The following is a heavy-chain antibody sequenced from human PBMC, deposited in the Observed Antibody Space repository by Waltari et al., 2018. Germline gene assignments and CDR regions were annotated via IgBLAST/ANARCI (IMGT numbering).Heavy chain of an antibody. Sequence: QMQLQESGPGLVTPSEPLSLTCTVSGGSISSSTYYWGWIRQPPGKGLEWIGNIYYSGSTYYKPSLKSRLTISVDTSKNQFSLNLRSVTAADTAVYYCARLPISLGVGSVFDIWGQGTMVTVSS. V-gene: IGHV4-39*01. D-gene: IGHD2-15*01. CDR2: IYYSGST. CDR3: ARLPISLGVGSVFDI. CDR1: GGSISSSTYY. J-gene: IGHJ3*02.